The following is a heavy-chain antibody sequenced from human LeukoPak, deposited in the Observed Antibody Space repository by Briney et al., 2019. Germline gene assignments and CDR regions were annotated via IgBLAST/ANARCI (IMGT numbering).Heavy chain of an antibody. CDR2: INPNSGGT. J-gene: IGHJ5*02. D-gene: IGHD2-2*01. CDR1: GYTFTGYY. CDR3: ARSLRVVVPAVPYNWFDP. Sequence: GASVKVSCKASGYTFTGYYMHWVRQAPGQGLEWMGWINPNSGGTNYAQKFQGRVTMTRDTSISTAYMELSRLRSDDTAVYYCARSLRVVVPAVPYNWFDPWGQGTLVTVSS. V-gene: IGHV1-2*02.